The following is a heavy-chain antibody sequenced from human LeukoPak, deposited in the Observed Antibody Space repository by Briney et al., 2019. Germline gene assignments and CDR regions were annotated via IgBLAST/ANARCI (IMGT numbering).Heavy chain of an antibody. Sequence: PSETLSLTCTVSAYSISSGYYWGWIRQPPGKGLEWIGSLSHSGSTYYNPSLKSRVTISVDTSKNQFSLKLSSVTAADTAVYYCARDVAVAGTVGWGQGTLVTVSS. CDR2: LSHSGST. V-gene: IGHV4-38-2*02. D-gene: IGHD6-19*01. J-gene: IGHJ4*02. CDR1: AYSISSGYY. CDR3: ARDVAVAGTVG.